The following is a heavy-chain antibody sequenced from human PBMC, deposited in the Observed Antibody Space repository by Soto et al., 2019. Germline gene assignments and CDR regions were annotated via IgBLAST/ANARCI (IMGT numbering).Heavy chain of an antibody. CDR1: GVSMSPYS. Sequence: PSETRSHTCTVSGVSMSPYSWRGIRPRLGKGLEWIGYIYYSGSTNYNPSLKSRVTISVDTSKNQFSLKLNSMTAADTAVYYCARRGYGPGFPYYYGMDVSGQGTTVIVS. CDR2: IYYSGST. V-gene: IGHV4-59*08. J-gene: IGHJ6*02. D-gene: IGHD3-10*01. CDR3: ARRGYGPGFPYYYGMDV.